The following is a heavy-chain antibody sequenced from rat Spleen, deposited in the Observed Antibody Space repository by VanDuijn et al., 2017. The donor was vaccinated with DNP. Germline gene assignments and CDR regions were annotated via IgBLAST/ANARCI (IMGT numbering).Heavy chain of an antibody. CDR2: IIYDGTST. CDR3: TTRGNYGGYDY. J-gene: IGHJ2*01. CDR1: GFIFSDYA. Sequence: EVRLVESGGGLVQPGRSLRLSCAASGFIFSDYAMAWVRQSPKMGLEWVATIIYDGTSTFYRDSVTGRFTISRDFARTTLYLQMDSLRSEDSATYYCTTRGNYGGYDYWGQGVMVTVSS. V-gene: IGHV5S10*01. D-gene: IGHD1-11*01.